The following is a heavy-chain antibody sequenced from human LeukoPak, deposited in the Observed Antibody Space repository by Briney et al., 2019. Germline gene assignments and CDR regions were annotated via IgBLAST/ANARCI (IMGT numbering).Heavy chain of an antibody. J-gene: IGHJ4*02. CDR1: GCTFSSYA. V-gene: IGHV3-23*01. Sequence: GGSLRLSCAASGCTFSSYAMSWVRQAPGKGLEWVSSISNSGGRTFYTDSVKGRFTISRDNSKITLYLQMNSLRAEDTAVYYCAKSYNGYESKPDYWGQGTLVTVSS. CDR2: ISNSGGRT. D-gene: IGHD5-12*01. CDR3: AKSYNGYESKPDY.